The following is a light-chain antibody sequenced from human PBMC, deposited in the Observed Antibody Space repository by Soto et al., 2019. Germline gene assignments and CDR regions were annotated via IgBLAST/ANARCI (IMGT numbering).Light chain of an antibody. Sequence: EIVMTQSPATLSVSPGERATLSCRASQSVSSNLAWYQQKPGQAPRLLIYGASTRATGIPARFSGSGSGTYLTLTISSLQSEDFAVYYCQQYNNWPPRTFGQGTKVEIK. CDR2: GAS. CDR3: QQYNNWPPRT. J-gene: IGKJ1*01. V-gene: IGKV3-15*01. CDR1: QSVSSN.